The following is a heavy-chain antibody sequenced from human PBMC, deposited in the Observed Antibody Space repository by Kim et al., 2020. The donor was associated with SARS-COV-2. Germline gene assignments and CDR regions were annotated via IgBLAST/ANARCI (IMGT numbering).Heavy chain of an antibody. Sequence: SETLSLTCAVYGGSFSGYYWSWIRQPPGKGLEWIGEINHSGSTNYNPSLKSRVTISVDTSKNQFSLKPSSVTAADTAVYYCSRGTRQWLVRGPYYYYMD. D-gene: IGHD6-19*01. CDR2: INHSGST. CDR1: GGSFSGYY. V-gene: IGHV4-34*01. CDR3: SRGTRQWLVRGPYYYYMD. J-gene: IGHJ6*03.